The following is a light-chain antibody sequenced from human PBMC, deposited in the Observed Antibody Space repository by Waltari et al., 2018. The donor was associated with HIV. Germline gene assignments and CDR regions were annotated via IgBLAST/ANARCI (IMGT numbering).Light chain of an antibody. CDR2: YDS. CDR3: QVWDSSSDHVL. CDR1: NIKRKH. J-gene: IGLJ2*01. V-gene: IGLV3-21*04. Sequence: SSVMTQPTSVSVAPGTTAMSTSGGNNIKRKHVHWYQQKAGKAPAVLIYYDSDRPSGIPERFSGSNSGNTATLTISRVGDGDEADYYCQVWDSSSDHVLFGGGTKLTVL.